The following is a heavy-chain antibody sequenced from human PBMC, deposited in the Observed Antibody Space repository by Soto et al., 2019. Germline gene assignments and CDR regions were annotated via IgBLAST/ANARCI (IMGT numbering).Heavy chain of an antibody. CDR2: IWYDGSNK. CDR1: GFTFSSYG. CDR3: AREGYYDFWSGYYNYYYYGMDV. J-gene: IGHJ6*02. V-gene: IGHV3-33*01. Sequence: GGSLRLSCAASGFTFSSYGMHWVRQAPGKGLEWVAVIWYDGSNKYYADSVKGRFTISRDNSKNTLYLQMNSLRAEDTAVYYCAREGYYDFWSGYYNYYYYGMDVWGQGTTVTVSS. D-gene: IGHD3-3*01.